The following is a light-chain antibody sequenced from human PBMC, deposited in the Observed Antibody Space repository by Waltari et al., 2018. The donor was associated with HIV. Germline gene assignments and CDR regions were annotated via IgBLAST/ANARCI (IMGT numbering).Light chain of an antibody. J-gene: IGKJ5*01. CDR2: LGS. V-gene: IGKV2-28*01. CDR1: QSLLHSDGNNY. Sequence: DIVMTQSPLSLPVTPGGPASISCRSSQSLLHSDGNNYLVLYVQKPGQSPQLLIHLGSHRASGVPDRFSGSGSGTHFTLKILKVEAEDVGIFFCMQSLQTPTFGQGTRLDIK. CDR3: MQSLQTPT.